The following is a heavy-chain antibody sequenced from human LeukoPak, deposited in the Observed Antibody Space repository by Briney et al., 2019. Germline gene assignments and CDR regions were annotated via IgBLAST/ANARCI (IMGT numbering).Heavy chain of an antibody. V-gene: IGHV3-72*01. D-gene: IGHD1-26*01. CDR2: TRNKANSYTT. Sequence: GGSLRLSCAASGFTFSDHYMDWVRQAPGKGLEWVGRTRNKANSYTTEYAASVKGRFTISRDDSKNSLYLQMNSLKTEDTAVYYCARGGHSGSYYVFDYWGQGTLVTVSS. CDR3: ARGGHSGSYYVFDY. CDR1: GFTFSDHY. J-gene: IGHJ4*02.